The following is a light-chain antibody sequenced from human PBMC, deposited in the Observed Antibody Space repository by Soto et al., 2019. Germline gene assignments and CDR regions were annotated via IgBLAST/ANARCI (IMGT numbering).Light chain of an antibody. J-gene: IGLJ1*01. CDR3: SSYAGDNNRYV. V-gene: IGLV2-8*01. CDR1: SSDIGTYNY. Sequence: QSALTQPPSASGSPGQSVTISCSGTSSDIGTYNYVSWYQQYPGKAPKVIIYEVFKRPSGVPDRFSGSKSGSTASLTVSGLQAEDEADYYCSSYAGDNNRYVFGTGTKLTVL. CDR2: EVF.